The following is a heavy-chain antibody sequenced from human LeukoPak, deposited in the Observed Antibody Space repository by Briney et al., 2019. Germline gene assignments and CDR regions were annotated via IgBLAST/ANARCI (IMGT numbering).Heavy chain of an antibody. V-gene: IGHV3-30*12. Sequence: GGSLRLSCAASGFTFSIYGMHWVRQAPGKGLEWVAFIAHDGGNKNYADSVKGRFTISRDNAENSLYLQLNSLRVEDTAVYYCARVGITMIVFDYWGQGALVTVSS. D-gene: IGHD3-22*01. CDR2: IAHDGGNK. CDR3: ARVGITMIVFDY. CDR1: GFTFSIYG. J-gene: IGHJ4*02.